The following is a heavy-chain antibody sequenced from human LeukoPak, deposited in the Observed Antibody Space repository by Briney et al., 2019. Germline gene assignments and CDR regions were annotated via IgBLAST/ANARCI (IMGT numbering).Heavy chain of an antibody. D-gene: IGHD5-18*01. CDR2: INPNSGGT. J-gene: IGHJ4*02. CDR1: GYTFTGYY. CDR3: AINVDTAMVLFDY. Sequence: ASVKVSCKASGYTFTGYYMHWVRQAPGQGLEWMGRINPNSGGTNYAQKFQGRVTITAGESTSTAYMELSSLRSEDTAVYYCAINVDTAMVLFDYWGQGTLVTVSS. V-gene: IGHV1-2*06.